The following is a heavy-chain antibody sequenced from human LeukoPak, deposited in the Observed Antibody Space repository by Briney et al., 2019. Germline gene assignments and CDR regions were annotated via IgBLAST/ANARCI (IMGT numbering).Heavy chain of an antibody. D-gene: IGHD1-1*01. CDR3: AKDINWNDGLDY. CDR2: ISGSGGST. V-gene: IGHV3-23*01. Sequence: GGSLRLSCAASGFTFSSYARSWVRQAPGKGLEWVSAISGSGGSTYYADSVKGRFTISRDNSKNTLYLQMNSLRAEDTAVYYCAKDINWNDGLDYWGQGALVPVSS. CDR1: GFTFSSYA. J-gene: IGHJ4*02.